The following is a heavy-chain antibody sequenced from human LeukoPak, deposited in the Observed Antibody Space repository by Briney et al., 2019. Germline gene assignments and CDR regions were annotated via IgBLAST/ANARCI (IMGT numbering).Heavy chain of an antibody. CDR3: AKDRTYSSSPAYFHH. V-gene: IGHV3-23*01. CDR1: GFTFTSYA. D-gene: IGHD6-13*01. Sequence: GGSLRLSCAASGFTFTSYAMSWVRQAPGRGLEWVSSIRGSGGSTYYADSVKGRFTISRDNSKNTLYLQMNILRAEDTAVYYCAKDRTYSSSPAYFHHWGQGTLVTVSS. J-gene: IGHJ1*01. CDR2: IRGSGGST.